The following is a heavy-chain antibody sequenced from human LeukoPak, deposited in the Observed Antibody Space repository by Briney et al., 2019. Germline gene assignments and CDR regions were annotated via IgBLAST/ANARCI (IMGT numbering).Heavy chain of an antibody. D-gene: IGHD4-11*01. V-gene: IGHV3-23*01. CDR2: ISGSGGST. J-gene: IGHJ4*02. CDR3: AKVDYTRGGPIDY. CDR1: GCTFSSYA. Sequence: GGSLRLCCAASGCTFSSYAMSWVRQAPGRGLEWVSAISGSGGSTYYADSVKGRFTISRDNSKNTLYLQMNSLRAEDTAVYYCAKVDYTRGGPIDYWGQGTLVTVSS.